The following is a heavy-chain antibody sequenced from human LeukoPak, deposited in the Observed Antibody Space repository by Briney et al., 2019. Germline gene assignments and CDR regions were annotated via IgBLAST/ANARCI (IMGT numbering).Heavy chain of an antibody. Sequence: SETLSLTCAVSGYSISSGYYWGWIRQPPGKGLEWIGSIYHSGSTYYNPSLKSRVTISVDTSKNQFSLKLSSVTAADTALYFCARGRWSANDPDSSNYLGGFYYLDVWGNGTTVIVSS. CDR3: ARGRWSANDPDSSNYLGGFYYLDV. D-gene: IGHD3-22*01. CDR2: IYHSGST. CDR1: GYSISSGYY. J-gene: IGHJ6*04. V-gene: IGHV4-38-2*01.